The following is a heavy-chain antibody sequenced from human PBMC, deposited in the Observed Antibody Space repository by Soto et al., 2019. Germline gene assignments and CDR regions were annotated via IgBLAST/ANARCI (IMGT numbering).Heavy chain of an antibody. Sequence: GGSLRLSCAASGFTFSSYAMAWVRQAPGKGLEWVSSISGSASRTYYADSVKGRFTISRDNSKNTVYLQMNSLRAEDTAIYYCARYCSSTSCYGEVDYYYMDVWGKGTTVTVSS. V-gene: IGHV3-23*01. CDR1: GFTFSSYA. J-gene: IGHJ6*03. D-gene: IGHD2-2*01. CDR2: ISGSASRT. CDR3: ARYCSSTSCYGEVDYYYMDV.